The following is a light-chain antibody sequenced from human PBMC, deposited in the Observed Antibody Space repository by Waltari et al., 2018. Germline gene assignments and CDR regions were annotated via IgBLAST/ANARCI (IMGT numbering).Light chain of an antibody. CDR3: SSYTSTNTWV. Sequence: QSALTQPASVSGSPGQSITISCTGTSRDVGGYNSVTWYQQHPGKAPKLMIFDVSKRPSGVSNRFSGAKSGNTASLTISGLQAEDEAEYHCSSYTSTNTWVFGGGTKLTVL. CDR2: DVS. J-gene: IGLJ3*02. CDR1: SRDVGGYNS. V-gene: IGLV2-14*03.